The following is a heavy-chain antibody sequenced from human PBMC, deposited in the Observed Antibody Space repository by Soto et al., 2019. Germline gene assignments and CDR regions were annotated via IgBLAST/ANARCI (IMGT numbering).Heavy chain of an antibody. V-gene: IGHV3-21*01. CDR2: ISGSSTYI. CDR1: GFIVTSYT. J-gene: IGHJ6*02. D-gene: IGHD6-19*01. Sequence: EVQLVESGGGLVKPGGSLRLSCAASGFIVTSYTVNWVRQAPGKGLEWVSSISGSSTYIYYADSVKGRFTISRDNAKNSLSLQLNSLRAEDMAVYYCARDRKIAVAGTSNYFYYGLDVWGQGTTVTVSS. CDR3: ARDRKIAVAGTSNYFYYGLDV.